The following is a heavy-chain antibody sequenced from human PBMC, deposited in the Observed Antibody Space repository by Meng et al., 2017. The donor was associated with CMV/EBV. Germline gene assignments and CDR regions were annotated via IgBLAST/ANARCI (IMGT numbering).Heavy chain of an antibody. D-gene: IGHD3-3*01. Sequence: GGSLRLSCAASGFTFSSYSMNWVRQAPGKGLEWVSSISSSSSYIYYPDSVKGRFTISRDNAKNSLYLQMNSLRAEDTAVYYCARDNSGLFGVVIIPVYYYGMDVWGQGTTVTVSS. J-gene: IGHJ6*02. V-gene: IGHV3-21*01. CDR1: GFTFSSYS. CDR2: ISSSSSYI. CDR3: ARDNSGLFGVVIIPVYYYGMDV.